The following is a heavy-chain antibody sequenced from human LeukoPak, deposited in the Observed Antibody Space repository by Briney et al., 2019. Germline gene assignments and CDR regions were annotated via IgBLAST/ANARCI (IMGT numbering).Heavy chain of an antibody. CDR3: ARDGAYSGYFIDF. J-gene: IGHJ4*02. CDR1: GFTFSSYE. CDR2: ICSSGSNI. D-gene: IGHD5-12*01. V-gene: IGHV3-48*03. Sequence: PGGSLRLSCAASGFTFSSYEMNWVRQAPGKGLEWVSYICSSGSNIYYADSVKGRFTISRDNAKNSLYLQMNSLRAEDTAVCYCARDGAYSGYFIDFWGQGTLVTVSS.